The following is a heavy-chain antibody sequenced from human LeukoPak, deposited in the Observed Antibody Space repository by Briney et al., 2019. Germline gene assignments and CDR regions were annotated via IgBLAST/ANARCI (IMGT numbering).Heavy chain of an antibody. CDR1: GYTFTGYY. D-gene: IGHD3-3*01. CDR2: INPNSGGT. J-gene: IGHJ3*02. V-gene: IGHV1-2*02. Sequence: ASVKVSCKASGYTFTGYYMHWVRQAPGQGLEWMGWINPNSGGTNYAQKFQGRVTMTRDTSISTAYMELSRLRSDDTAVYYCAREVFYYDFWSGDDAFDIWGQGTMVTVSS. CDR3: AREVFYYDFWSGDDAFDI.